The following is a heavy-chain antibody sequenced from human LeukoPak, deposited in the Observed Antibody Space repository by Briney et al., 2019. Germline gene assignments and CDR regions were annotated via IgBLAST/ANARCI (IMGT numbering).Heavy chain of an antibody. CDR3: AGGQGFLIDY. J-gene: IGHJ4*02. CDR2: IKQDGSAK. CDR1: GFTFSNYW. V-gene: IGHV3-7*01. Sequence: GGSLRLSCAASGFTFSNYWMNWVRQAPGRGLEWVANIKQDGSAKYYVDSVKGRLIISRDNAKSLLYLQMSSLRAEDAAVYYCAGGQGFLIDYWGQGTLVTVSS. D-gene: IGHD3-3*01.